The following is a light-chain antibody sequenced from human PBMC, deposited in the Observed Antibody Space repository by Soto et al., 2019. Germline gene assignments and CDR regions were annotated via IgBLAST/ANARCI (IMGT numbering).Light chain of an antibody. Sequence: DIQLTQSPSFLSASIRDRVTITCRASQDISNYLAWYQQKPSKAPKLLIYAASTLQNGVPSRFSGSGSGTVFTLTITSLQPEDFATYYCQQLNNYPRTFGQGTKLEI. CDR2: AAS. J-gene: IGKJ2*01. CDR1: QDISNY. V-gene: IGKV1-9*01. CDR3: QQLNNYPRT.